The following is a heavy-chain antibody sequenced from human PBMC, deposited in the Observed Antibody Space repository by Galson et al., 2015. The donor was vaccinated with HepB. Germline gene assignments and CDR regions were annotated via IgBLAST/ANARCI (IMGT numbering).Heavy chain of an antibody. D-gene: IGHD6-13*01. V-gene: IGHV1-3*01. CDR1: GYTFTSYA. CDR3: AREGGQYSSSHNWFDP. CDR2: INAGNGNT. Sequence: SVKVSCKASGYTFTSYAMHWVRQAPGQRLEWMGWINAGNGNTKYSQKFQGRVTITRDTSASTAYMELSSQRSEDTAVYYCAREGGQYSSSHNWFDPWAREPWSPSPQ. J-gene: IGHJ5*02.